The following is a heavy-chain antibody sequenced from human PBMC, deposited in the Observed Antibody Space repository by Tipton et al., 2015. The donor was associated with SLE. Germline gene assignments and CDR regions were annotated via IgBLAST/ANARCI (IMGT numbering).Heavy chain of an antibody. CDR3: AGRQARWLQLDY. V-gene: IGHV4-38-2*01. Sequence: TLSLTCDVSGYSISSGYYWGWIRQPPGKGLEWIGEINHSGSTNDNPSLKSRVTISVDTSKNQFSLKLSSVTAADTGVYYCAGRQARWLQLDYWGQGTLVTVSS. J-gene: IGHJ4*02. CDR1: GYSISSGYY. D-gene: IGHD5-24*01. CDR2: INHSGST.